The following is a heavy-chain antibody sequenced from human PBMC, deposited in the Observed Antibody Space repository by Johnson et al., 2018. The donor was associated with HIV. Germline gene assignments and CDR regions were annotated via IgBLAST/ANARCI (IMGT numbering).Heavy chain of an antibody. CDR1: GFTFSRYW. Sequence: VQLVESGGGLVQPGGSLRLSCAASGFTFSRYWMHWVRQVPGKGLVWVSRINSDGSNTDFADSVKGRFTVSRDNAKNTLYLQMNSLRAEDTAVYFCARDGRLWFGELLADAFDIWGPGTMVTVSS. CDR3: ARDGRLWFGELLADAFDI. CDR2: INSDGSNT. D-gene: IGHD3-10*01. V-gene: IGHV3-74*01. J-gene: IGHJ3*02.